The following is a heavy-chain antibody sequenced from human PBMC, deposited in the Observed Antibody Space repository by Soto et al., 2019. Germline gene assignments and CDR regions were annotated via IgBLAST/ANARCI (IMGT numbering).Heavy chain of an antibody. D-gene: IGHD6-6*01. CDR2: ISGSGDVT. CDR1: GFTFNSYA. CDR3: AKYRSTSSGAEGFDF. Sequence: EVQLLESGGGLVQPGGSLRLSCAASGFTFNSYAMTWVRQAPGKGLEWVSSISGSGDVTFYAASVEGRFTISRDNSKITFFLQLNSLRGEDTGVYYCAKYRSTSSGAEGFDFWGQGALVTVSS. V-gene: IGHV3-23*01. J-gene: IGHJ4*02.